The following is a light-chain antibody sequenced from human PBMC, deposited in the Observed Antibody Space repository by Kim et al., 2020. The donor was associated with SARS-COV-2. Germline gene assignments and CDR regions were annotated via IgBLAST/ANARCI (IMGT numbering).Light chain of an antibody. V-gene: IGKV1D-13*01. CDR1: HGINSF. J-gene: IGKJ4*01. CDR3: QQFGNYPLT. Sequence: AIQLTQSPSSLSASVGDRVTITCRASHGINSFLGWYQQKSGKTPKLLIYDASILQSGVPSRFSGSGSGTDFTLTISSLQPEDFATYYCQQFGNYPLTFGGGTKVDIK. CDR2: DAS.